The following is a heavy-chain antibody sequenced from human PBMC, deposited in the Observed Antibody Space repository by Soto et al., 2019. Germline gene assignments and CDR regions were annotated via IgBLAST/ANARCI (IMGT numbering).Heavy chain of an antibody. J-gene: IGHJ3*02. CDR2: IKHDGSDI. CDR3: ARDPYGNGYGAFDI. Sequence: VQLVESGGGVVQPGRSLRLSCAASGFTFSDYWMSWVRLSPGKGLEWVANIKHDGSDIRYVDSVKGRFTMSRDNAENSLYLQMSSLGAEDTAMYYCARDPYGNGYGAFDIWGQGTMVTVSS. V-gene: IGHV3-7*03. D-gene: IGHD3-22*01. CDR1: GFTFSDYW.